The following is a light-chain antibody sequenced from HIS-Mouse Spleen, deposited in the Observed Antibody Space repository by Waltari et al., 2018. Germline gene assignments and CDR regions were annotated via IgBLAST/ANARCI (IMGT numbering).Light chain of an antibody. CDR2: SNN. Sequence: QSVLTQPPSASGTPGQRVTISCSGTSPNIRSNTGNWYQQLPGTAPKLLIYSNNQRPSGVPDRFSGSKSGTSASLAISGLQSEDEADYYCAAWDDSLNVVVFGGGTKLTVL. J-gene: IGLJ2*01. V-gene: IGLV1-44*01. CDR1: SPNIRSNT. CDR3: AAWDDSLNVVV.